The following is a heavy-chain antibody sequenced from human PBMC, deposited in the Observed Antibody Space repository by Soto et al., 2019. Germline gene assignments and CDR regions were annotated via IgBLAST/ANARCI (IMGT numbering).Heavy chain of an antibody. CDR1: GGSFSSSTYY. CDR2: MYSGGNT. J-gene: IGHJ5*02. Sequence: QLQLQESGPGLVKPSETLSLTCTVSGGSFSSSTYYWGLIRQPPGKGLEWIGSMYSGGNTYYNPSLKSRVTVSVDTSKTHSSLKLTSVTAADTAMYYCARQPYDSTGYYYGAWGQGTLVTVSS. V-gene: IGHV4-39*01. CDR3: ARQPYDSTGYYYGA. D-gene: IGHD3-22*01.